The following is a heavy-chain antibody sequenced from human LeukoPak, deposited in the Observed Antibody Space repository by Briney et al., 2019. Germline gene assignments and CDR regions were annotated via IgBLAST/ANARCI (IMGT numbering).Heavy chain of an antibody. V-gene: IGHV1-18*01. CDR1: GYTFTSYG. J-gene: IGHJ6*02. Sequence: ASVKVSCKASGYTFTSYGISWVRQAPGQGLEWMGWISAYNGNTNYAQKLQGKVTITTDTSTITGYMELRSLRSDGTAVCYCARELRLLWFGDDYGMDVWGQGTTVTVSS. CDR3: ARELRLLWFGDDYGMDV. D-gene: IGHD3-10*01. CDR2: ISAYNGNT.